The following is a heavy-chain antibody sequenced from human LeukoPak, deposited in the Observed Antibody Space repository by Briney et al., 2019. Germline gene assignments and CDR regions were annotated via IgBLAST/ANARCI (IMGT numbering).Heavy chain of an antibody. CDR1: GFTFSSYA. D-gene: IGHD3-3*01. CDR2: ISGSGGST. V-gene: IGHV3-23*01. Sequence: GGSLRLSCAASGFTFSSYAMSWVRQAPGKGLEWVSAISGSGGSTYYADSVKGRFTISRDNSKNTLYLQMNSLRAEDTAVYYCARAFSAEYFQHWGQGTLVTVSS. CDR3: ARAFSAEYFQH. J-gene: IGHJ1*01.